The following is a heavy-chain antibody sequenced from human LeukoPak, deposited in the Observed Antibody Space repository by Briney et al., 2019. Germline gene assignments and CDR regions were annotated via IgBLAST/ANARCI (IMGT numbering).Heavy chain of an antibody. CDR3: ARIRYFDWLLSSGEHDGMDV. J-gene: IGHJ6*02. CDR1: GYTFTSYD. CDR2: MNPNSGNT. V-gene: IGHV1-8*01. D-gene: IGHD3-9*01. Sequence: ASVKVSCKASGYTFTSYDINWVRQATGQGLEWMGWMNPNSGNTGYAQKFQGRVTMTRNTSISTAYMELSSLRSEDTAVCYCARIRYFDWLLSSGEHDGMDVWGQGTTVTVSS.